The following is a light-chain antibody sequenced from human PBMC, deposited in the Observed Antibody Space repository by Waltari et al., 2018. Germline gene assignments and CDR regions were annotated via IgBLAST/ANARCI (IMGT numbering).Light chain of an antibody. CDR1: SLRSYS. V-gene: IGLV3-19*01. Sequence: SAELTQDPAVSVALGQTVRITCLGDSLRSYSATWYQQKPGQAPQLFLFGKNTRPPGIPARMSGSISWNTPSLTITGAQAEDEADYYCNSRVRSGNHGLFGGGTKLTV. J-gene: IGLJ3*02. CDR2: GKN. CDR3: NSRVRSGNHGL.